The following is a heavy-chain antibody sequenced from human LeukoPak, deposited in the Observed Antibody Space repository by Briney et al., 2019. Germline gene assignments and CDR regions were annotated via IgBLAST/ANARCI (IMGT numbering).Heavy chain of an antibody. D-gene: IGHD6-6*01. Sequence: SETLSLTCSVSGYSFSSGFYWGWIRQPPGKGLEWIGSLFHSGSTNYNPSLKSRVTISVDTSKNQFSLKLSSVTAADTAVYYCAREQLGPYYYYYMDVWGKGTTVTVSS. V-gene: IGHV4-38-2*02. CDR1: GYSFSSGFY. J-gene: IGHJ6*03. CDR3: AREQLGPYYYYYMDV. CDR2: LFHSGST.